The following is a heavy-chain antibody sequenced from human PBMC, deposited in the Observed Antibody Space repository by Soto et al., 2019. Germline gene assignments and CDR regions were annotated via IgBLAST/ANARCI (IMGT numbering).Heavy chain of an antibody. CDR1: GFTFTSYG. CDR3: ARASYGYNYGLGL. CDR2: VWHDGGTM. V-gene: IGHV3-33*03. J-gene: IGHJ4*02. Sequence: QVQLVESGGGVVQPGKSLRLSCAASGFTFTSYGMHWVRQAPGRGLEWVAVVWHDGGTMYKTDSVKGRFTVSRDISKNTMFLQMNSLRDEDTAVYYCARASYGYNYGLGLWGQGTLVTVSS. D-gene: IGHD5-12*01.